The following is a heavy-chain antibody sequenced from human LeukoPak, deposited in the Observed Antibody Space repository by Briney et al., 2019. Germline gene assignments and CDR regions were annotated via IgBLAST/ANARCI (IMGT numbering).Heavy chain of an antibody. CDR2: IYTSGST. V-gene: IGHV4-4*07. CDR3: ARAARPRGMDAFDI. D-gene: IGHD6-6*01. J-gene: IGHJ3*02. CDR1: GGSISSYY. Sequence: PSETLSLTCTVSGGSISSYYWSWIRQPAGKGLEWIGRIYTSGSTNYNPSLKRRVTISVDTSKNQFSLKLSSVTAADTAVYYCARAARPRGMDAFDIWGQGTMVTVSS.